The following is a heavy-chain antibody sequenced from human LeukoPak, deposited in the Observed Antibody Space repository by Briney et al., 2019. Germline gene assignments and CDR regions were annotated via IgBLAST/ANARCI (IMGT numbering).Heavy chain of an antibody. CDR3: VRSSSWSNFDY. J-gene: IGHJ4*02. V-gene: IGHV3-7*05. CDR2: IKEDGSEK. Sequence: PGGSLRLSCAASGFTFSSYWMSWVSQAPGKGLEWVANIKEDGSEKHYVDSVKGRFTTSRDNAKNSLYLQMSSLRGDDTAVYYCVRSSSWSNFDYWGQGTLVTVSS. D-gene: IGHD6-13*01. CDR1: GFTFSSYW.